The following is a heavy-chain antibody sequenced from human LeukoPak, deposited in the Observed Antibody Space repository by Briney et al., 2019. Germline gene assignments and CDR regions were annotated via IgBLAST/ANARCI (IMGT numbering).Heavy chain of an antibody. V-gene: IGHV3-23*01. CDR2: ISGSGGST. CDR1: GFTFSSYA. Sequence: GGSLRLSCAASGFTFSSYAMSWVRQAPGKGLEWVSAISGSGGSTYYADSVKGRFTISRDNAKNSLYLQMNSLRAEDTAVYYCARKPREVWYSSSWSHLDYWGQGTLVTVSS. CDR3: ARKPREVWYSSSWSHLDY. J-gene: IGHJ4*02. D-gene: IGHD6-13*01.